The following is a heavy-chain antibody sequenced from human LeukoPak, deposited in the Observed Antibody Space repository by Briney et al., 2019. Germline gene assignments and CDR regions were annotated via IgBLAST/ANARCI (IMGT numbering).Heavy chain of an antibody. D-gene: IGHD4-17*01. Sequence: PSETLSLTCTVSGGSISSGGYYWSWIRQHPGKGLEWIGYIYYSGSTYYNPSLKSRVTISVDTSKNQFSLKLSSATAADTAVYYCARVDGDYVKYWFDPWGQGTLVTVSS. V-gene: IGHV4-31*03. CDR3: ARVDGDYVKYWFDP. CDR2: IYYSGST. CDR1: GGSISSGGYY. J-gene: IGHJ5*02.